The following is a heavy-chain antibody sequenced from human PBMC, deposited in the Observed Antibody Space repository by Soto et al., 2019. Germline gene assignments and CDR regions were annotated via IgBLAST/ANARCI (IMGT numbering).Heavy chain of an antibody. D-gene: IGHD3-22*01. Sequence: TSETLSLTCAVYGGSFSGYYWTWIRQPPGKGLEWIAEINHSGRSNSNPSLKSRVTVSVDTSKNQFPLKLSFVTAADTAVYYCARGISMTVEVQRDAPDKYFFDSWGQGTLVTVSS. CDR2: INHSGRS. CDR1: GGSFSGYY. V-gene: IGHV4-34*01. J-gene: IGHJ4*02. CDR3: ARGISMTVEVQRDAPDKYFFDS.